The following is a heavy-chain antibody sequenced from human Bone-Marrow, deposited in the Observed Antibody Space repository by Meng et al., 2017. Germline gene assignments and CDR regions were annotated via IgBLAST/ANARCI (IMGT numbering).Heavy chain of an antibody. CDR3: AREQDGDYDANFDY. Sequence: VRLVGSGGGLVQPGGSLGLSCAASGFTVSSNYMSWVRQAPGKGLEWVSVIYSGGSTYYADSVKGRFTISRDNSKNTLYLQMNSLRAEDTAVYYCAREQDGDYDANFDYWGQGTLVTVSS. CDR1: GFTVSSNY. V-gene: IGHV3-66*01. CDR2: IYSGGST. D-gene: IGHD4-17*01. J-gene: IGHJ4*02.